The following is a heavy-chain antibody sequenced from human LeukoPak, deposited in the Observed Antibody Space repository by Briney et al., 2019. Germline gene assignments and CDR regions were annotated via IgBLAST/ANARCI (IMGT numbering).Heavy chain of an antibody. V-gene: IGHV3-23*01. J-gene: IGHJ6*03. Sequence: GGSLRLSCVASGFPFNKFAMTWVRQVPGKGLEWVAIIGYGGVSIYYADSVKGRFTISRDDSNNTLSLQMNNLSAEDTSIYYCVKSWGWTRPYYKYMQVWGKGTTVPVSS. CDR1: GFPFNKFA. CDR3: VKSWGWTRPYYKYMQV. CDR2: IGYGGVSI. D-gene: IGHD3/OR15-3a*01.